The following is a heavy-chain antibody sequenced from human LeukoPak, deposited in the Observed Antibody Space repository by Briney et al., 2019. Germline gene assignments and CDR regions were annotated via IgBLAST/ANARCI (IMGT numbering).Heavy chain of an antibody. D-gene: IGHD6-19*01. CDR2: IYPGDSDT. V-gene: IGHV5-51*01. Sequence: LKISCKGSGYSFTSYWIGWVRQMPGKGLEWMGIIYPGDSDTRYRPSFQGQVTISADKSRSTAYLQWSSLKASDTAMYYCARPGYSSGWYVDYWGQGTLVTVSS. CDR1: GYSFTSYW. CDR3: ARPGYSSGWYVDY. J-gene: IGHJ4*02.